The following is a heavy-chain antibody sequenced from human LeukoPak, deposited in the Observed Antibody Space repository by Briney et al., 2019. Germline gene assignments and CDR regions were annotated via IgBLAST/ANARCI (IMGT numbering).Heavy chain of an antibody. CDR2: IYHSGST. CDR3: ATLSGYYYYGMDV. V-gene: IGHV4-4*02. J-gene: IGHJ6*02. Sequence: SGTLSLTCAVSGGSISSSNWWSWVRQPPGKGLEWIGEIYHSGSTNYNPSLKSRVTISVDKSKNQFSLKLSSVTAADTAVYYCATLSGYYYYGMDVWGQGTTVTVSS. D-gene: IGHD3-10*01. CDR1: GGSISSSNW.